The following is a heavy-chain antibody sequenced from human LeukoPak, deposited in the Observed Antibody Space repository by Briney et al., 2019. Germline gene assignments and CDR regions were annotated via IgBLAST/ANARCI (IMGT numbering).Heavy chain of an antibody. D-gene: IGHD6-13*01. CDR2: IWYDGSNK. V-gene: IGHV3-33*01. CDR1: GFTFSSYG. CDR3: AGEVAAAGSERPHGLDV. J-gene: IGHJ6*02. Sequence: GRSLRLSCAASGFTFSSYGTHWVRQAPGKGLEWVAVIWYDGSNKYYADSVKGRFTISRDNSKNTVYLEMNRLRVEDTAVYYCAGEVAAAGSERPHGLDVWGQGTTVTVPS.